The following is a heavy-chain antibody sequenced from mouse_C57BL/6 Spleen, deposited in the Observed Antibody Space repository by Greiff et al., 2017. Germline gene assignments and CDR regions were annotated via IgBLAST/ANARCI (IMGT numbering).Heavy chain of an antibody. Sequence: EVQRVESGEGLVKPGGSLKLSCAASGFTFSSYAMSWVRQTPEKRLEWVAYISSGGDYIYYADTVKGRFTISRDNARNTLYLQMSSLKSEDTAMYYCTGDGSSYEGYFDVWGTGTTVTVSS. D-gene: IGHD1-1*01. CDR3: TGDGSSYEGYFDV. J-gene: IGHJ1*03. CDR1: GFTFSSYA. V-gene: IGHV5-9-1*02. CDR2: ISSGGDYI.